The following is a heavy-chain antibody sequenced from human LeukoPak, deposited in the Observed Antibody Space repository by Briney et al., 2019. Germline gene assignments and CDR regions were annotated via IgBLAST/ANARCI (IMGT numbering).Heavy chain of an antibody. CDR3: ASTVEMATIFGY. CDR1: GYSFRNQW. D-gene: IGHD5-24*01. J-gene: IGHJ4*02. Sequence: GESLKISCKASGYSFRNQWIGWVRQMPGKGLEWMGIIYPGDSDTRYSPSFQGQVTISADKSISTAYLQWSSLKASDTAMYYCASTVEMATIFGYWGQGTLVTVSS. V-gene: IGHV5-51*01. CDR2: IYPGDSDT.